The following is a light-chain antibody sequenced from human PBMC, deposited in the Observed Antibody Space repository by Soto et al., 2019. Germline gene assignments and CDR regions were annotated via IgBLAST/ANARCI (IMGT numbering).Light chain of an antibody. J-gene: IGLJ2*01. Sequence: QSALTQPASVSGSPGQSITISCTGTSSDVGSYNLVSWYQQHPGKPPKLMIYEGSKRPSGVSNRFSGSKSGNTASLTISGLRAEDEADYYCCSYAGSSTWVFGGGTKVTVL. CDR3: CSYAGSSTWV. V-gene: IGLV2-23*01. CDR1: SSDVGSYNL. CDR2: EGS.